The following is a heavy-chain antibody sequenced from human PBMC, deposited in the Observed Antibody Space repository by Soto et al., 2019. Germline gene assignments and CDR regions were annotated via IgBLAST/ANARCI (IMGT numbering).Heavy chain of an antibody. J-gene: IGHJ5*02. CDR2: IYYSGST. CDR1: GGSISSSSYY. Sequence: PSETLSLTCTVSGGSISSSSYYWGWIRQPPGKGLEWIGSIYYSGSTYYNPSLKSRVTISVDTSKNQFSLKLSSVTAADTAVYYCARHVSHVYHWGQGTLVTVSS. D-gene: IGHD3-10*02. V-gene: IGHV4-39*01. CDR3: ARHVSHVYH.